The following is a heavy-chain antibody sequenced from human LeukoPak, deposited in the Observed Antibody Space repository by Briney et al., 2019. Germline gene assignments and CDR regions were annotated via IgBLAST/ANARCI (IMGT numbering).Heavy chain of an antibody. J-gene: IGHJ5*02. CDR2: IYSGGST. CDR1: RFTVSSNY. D-gene: IGHD1-14*01. V-gene: IGHV3-66*01. CDR3: AKDIT. Sequence: GGSLRLSCEAYRFTVSSNYMSWVRQAPGKGLEWVSVIYSGGSTYYADSVKGRFIISRDNSKNTLYLQMNSLRDEDTAVYYCAKDITWGQGTLVTVSS.